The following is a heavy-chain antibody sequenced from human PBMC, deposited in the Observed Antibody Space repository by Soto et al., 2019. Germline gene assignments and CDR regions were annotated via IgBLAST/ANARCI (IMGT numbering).Heavy chain of an antibody. J-gene: IGHJ6*02. CDR1: GFTFSGYG. CDR3: VKDSRDASASLRPHYYWYGVDV. V-gene: IGHV3-30*18. CDR2: ISFDGGNR. D-gene: IGHD2-2*01. Sequence: QVQLVESGGGVVQPGRSLRLSCAASGFTFSGYGMHWVRQAPGKGLEWVAVISFDGGNRYYADSVKGRFTISRDSPKNTLYLQMNSLRADDKAMYYCVKDSRDASASLRPHYYWYGVDVWGQGPTVTVSS.